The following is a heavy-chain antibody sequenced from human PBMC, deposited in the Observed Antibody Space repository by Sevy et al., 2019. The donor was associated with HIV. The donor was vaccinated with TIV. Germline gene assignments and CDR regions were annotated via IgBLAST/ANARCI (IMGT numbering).Heavy chain of an antibody. CDR1: GFNFSSHK. CDR3: AKEGAFWSGYYVDY. CDR2: ISDGGAVI. V-gene: IGHV3-48*03. D-gene: IGHD3-3*01. J-gene: IGHJ4*02. Sequence: GGSLRLSCAASGFNFSSHKMNWIRQAPGKGLEWVAYISDGGAVIHYADSVKGRFTISSDNSKNSLYLQMNSLRADDTAVYYCAKEGAFWSGYYVDYWGQGTLVTVSS.